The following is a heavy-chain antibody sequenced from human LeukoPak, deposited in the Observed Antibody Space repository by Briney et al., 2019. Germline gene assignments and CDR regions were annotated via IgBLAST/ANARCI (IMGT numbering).Heavy chain of an antibody. CDR1: GYSFNSYW. J-gene: IGHJ5*02. CDR3: ARLHDILTGGWFDP. Sequence: GGSLKTSCKGSGYSFNSYWLGWVRQIPGKGLGWMGIIDPGDSATRNSPSCQGQVTNSADKSISTAYLQWSSLKASDTDMYYCARLHDILTGGWFDPWGQGTLVTVSS. D-gene: IGHD3-9*01. V-gene: IGHV5-51*01. CDR2: IDPGDSAT.